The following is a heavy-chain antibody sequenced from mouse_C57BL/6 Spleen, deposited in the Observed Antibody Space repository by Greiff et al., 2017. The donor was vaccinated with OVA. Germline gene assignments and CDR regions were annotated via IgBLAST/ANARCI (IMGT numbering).Heavy chain of an antibody. CDR3: ASTGTFAMDY. J-gene: IGHJ4*01. Sequence: QVQLQQSGAELVRPGTSVKVSCKASGYAFTNYLLEWVKQRPGQGLEWIGVIIPGSGGTNYKEKFKGKATLTADKSSSTAYMQLSCLTSEDSAVYFCASTGTFAMDYWGQGPSVTVSS. CDR2: IIPGSGGT. CDR1: GYAFTNYL. D-gene: IGHD4-1*02. V-gene: IGHV1-54*01.